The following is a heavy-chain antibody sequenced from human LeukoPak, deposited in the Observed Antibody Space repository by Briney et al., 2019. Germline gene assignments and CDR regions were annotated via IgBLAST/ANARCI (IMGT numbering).Heavy chain of an antibody. CDR1: GFTFSSYA. CDR3: AKFRGSPY. CDR2: ISASGYST. V-gene: IGHV3-23*01. Sequence: AGGSLRLSCAASGFTFSSYAMSWVRQVPGKGLEWVSDISASGYSTYYADSVKGRFTISRDNSNNTLYLQLDSLRVEDTAIYYCAKFRGSPYWGQGTLLTVSS. J-gene: IGHJ4*02.